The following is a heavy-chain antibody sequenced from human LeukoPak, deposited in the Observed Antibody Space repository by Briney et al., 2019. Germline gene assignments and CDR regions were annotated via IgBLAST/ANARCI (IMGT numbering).Heavy chain of an antibody. V-gene: IGHV1-69*05. D-gene: IGHD2-2*01. CDR3: AGDLVKASCLSCI. J-gene: IGHJ4*02. CDR2: IIPIFVTA. CDR1: RGTFSSYA. Sequence: ASPKVSSKDSRGTFSSYAISWGPPAPRQRLERMGEIIPIFVTAHYTQKFQRRVTITTDESTSTAYMELSRLRSEDTAVYYCAGDLVKASCLSCIWGQGTLVTVSS.